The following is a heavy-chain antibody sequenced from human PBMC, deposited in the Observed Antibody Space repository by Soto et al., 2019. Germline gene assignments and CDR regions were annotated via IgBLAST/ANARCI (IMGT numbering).Heavy chain of an antibody. CDR3: ATSEGRDGYSFDY. J-gene: IGHJ4*02. D-gene: IGHD5-12*01. V-gene: IGHV3-23*01. Sequence: GGSLRLSCAASGFTFSSYAMSWVRQAPGKGLEWVSGISDSGGSTYYADSVKGRFTISRDNSKNTLYLQMNSLTSEDTAVYYCATSEGRDGYSFDYWGPGTLVTVSS. CDR2: ISDSGGST. CDR1: GFTFSSYA.